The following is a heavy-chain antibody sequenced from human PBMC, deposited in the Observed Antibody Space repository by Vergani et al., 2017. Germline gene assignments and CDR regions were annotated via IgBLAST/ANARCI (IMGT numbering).Heavy chain of an antibody. V-gene: IGHV3-43D*03. Sequence: EVQLVESGGVVVQPGGSLRLSCAASGFTFDDYAMHWVRQAPGKGLEWVSLISWDGGSTYYADSVKGRFTISRDNSKNSLYLQMNSLRAEDTALYYCAKEASRGYSYGVLGYWGQGTLVTVSS. CDR1: GFTFDDYA. CDR2: ISWDGGST. CDR3: AKEASRGYSYGVLGY. J-gene: IGHJ4*02. D-gene: IGHD5-18*01.